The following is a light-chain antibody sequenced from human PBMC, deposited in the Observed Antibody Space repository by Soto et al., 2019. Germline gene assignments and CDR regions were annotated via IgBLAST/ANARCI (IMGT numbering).Light chain of an antibody. J-gene: IGLJ1*01. Sequence: QSVLTQPPSASGTPGQRVTISCSGSSSNIGSNTVNWYQQLPGTAPKHLIYNNNQRPSGVPDRFSASKSGTSAALPTSGRQYEDEDDYYCAAWDDSMNRLVFGTGTKLTVL. CDR2: NNN. CDR3: AAWDDSMNRLV. V-gene: IGLV1-44*01. CDR1: SSNIGSNT.